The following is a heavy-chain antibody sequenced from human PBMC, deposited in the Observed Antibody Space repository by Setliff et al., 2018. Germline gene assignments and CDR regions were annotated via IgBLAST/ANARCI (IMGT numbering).Heavy chain of an antibody. Sequence: GGSLRLSCATSGFTLSDYSMDWVRQAPGEGLDWVATLSDDGSSDFYADSVKGRFTIFRDNSKNTLYLQMSSLRRDDTALYFCARAIGDYVMDSWGQGTLVTVSS. D-gene: IGHD4-17*01. CDR1: GFTLSDYS. J-gene: IGHJ4*02. CDR2: LSDDGSSD. V-gene: IGHV3-30*03. CDR3: ARAIGDYVMDS.